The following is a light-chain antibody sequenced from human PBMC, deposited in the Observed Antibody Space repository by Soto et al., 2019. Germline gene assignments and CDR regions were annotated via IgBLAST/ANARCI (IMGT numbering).Light chain of an antibody. V-gene: IGKV3-15*01. J-gene: IGKJ1*01. CDR2: GAS. Sequence: EIVMTQSPATLSVSPGERATLSCRASQSVSSNLAWNQQKPGQAPRLLIYGASTRATGIPARFSGSGSGTEFTLTISSLQSEDFAVYYCQQYNNWPTWTFGQGTKVDIK. CDR1: QSVSSN. CDR3: QQYNNWPTWT.